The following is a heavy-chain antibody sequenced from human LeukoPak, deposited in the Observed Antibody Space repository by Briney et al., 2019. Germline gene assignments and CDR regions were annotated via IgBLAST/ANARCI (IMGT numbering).Heavy chain of an antibody. D-gene: IGHD6-13*01. J-gene: IGHJ4*02. Sequence: SETLSLTCTVSGGSISSSSYYWGWIRQPPGKGLEWIGSIYYSGSTYYNPSLKSRVTISVDKSKNQFSLKLSSVTAADTAVYYCASGIAAAGPLPFAYWGQGTLVTVSS. CDR3: ASGIAAAGPLPFAY. CDR2: IYYSGST. CDR1: GGSISSSSYY. V-gene: IGHV4-39*07.